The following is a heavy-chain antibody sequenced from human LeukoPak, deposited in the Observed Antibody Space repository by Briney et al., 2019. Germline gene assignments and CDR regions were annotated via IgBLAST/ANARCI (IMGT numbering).Heavy chain of an antibody. D-gene: IGHD2-2*01. Sequence: GGSLRLSCAASGFTFSSYSMNWVRQAPGKGLEWVSYISSSSSTIYYADSVKGRFTISRDNAKNSLYLQMNSLRAEDTAVYYCARGQIVVVPAAMLGAYWGQGTLVTVSS. V-gene: IGHV3-48*01. CDR1: GFTFSSYS. CDR3: ARGQIVVVPAAMLGAY. J-gene: IGHJ4*01. CDR2: ISSSSSTI.